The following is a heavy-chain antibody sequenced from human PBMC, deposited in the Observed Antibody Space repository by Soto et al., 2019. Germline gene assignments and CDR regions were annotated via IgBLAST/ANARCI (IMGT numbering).Heavy chain of an antibody. CDR3: TRDAKYYDILTGYFVNDY. Sequence: ASVKVSCKASGYTFRNFGISWVRQAPGQGLEWLGWISTDNGNTKYAQNFHDRVTMTTDTATTTAYMELRSLRSDDTAVYYFTRDAKYYDILTGYFVNDYWGQGTLVTVSS. CDR1: GYTFRNFG. V-gene: IGHV1-18*01. D-gene: IGHD3-9*01. CDR2: ISTDNGNT. J-gene: IGHJ4*02.